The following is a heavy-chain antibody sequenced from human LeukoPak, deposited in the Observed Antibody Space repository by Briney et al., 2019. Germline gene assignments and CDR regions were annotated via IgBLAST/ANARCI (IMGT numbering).Heavy chain of an antibody. CDR3: ARDYGDSSSSYFDY. CDR2: IYYSGST. V-gene: IGHV4-39*02. D-gene: IGHD6-6*01. CDR1: GGSISSGGHY. J-gene: IGHJ4*02. Sequence: SETLSLTCIVSGGSISSGGHYWGWIRQPPGKGLEWIGSIYYSGSTYYNPSLNSRVTMFIDMSKNHFSLKLSSVTAADTAVYYCARDYGDSSSSYFDYWGQGTLVTVSS.